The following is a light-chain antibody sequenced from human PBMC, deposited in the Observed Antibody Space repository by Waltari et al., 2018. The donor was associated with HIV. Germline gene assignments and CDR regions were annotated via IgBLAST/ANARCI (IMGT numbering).Light chain of an antibody. Sequence: DIHMTQSPSSLSASVGDRVTITCRSSLSISSNLNWFQQKPGKAPNLLIYAASNLQRGVPAMFSGSGSGTDFTLTISSLRPEDFATYYCQQTYSAPLTFGPGTIVDIK. J-gene: IGKJ3*01. CDR2: AAS. CDR3: QQTYSAPLT. V-gene: IGKV1-39*01. CDR1: LSISSN.